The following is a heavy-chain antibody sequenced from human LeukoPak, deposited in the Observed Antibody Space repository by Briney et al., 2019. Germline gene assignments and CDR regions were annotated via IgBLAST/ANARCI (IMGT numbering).Heavy chain of an antibody. CDR2: INPSGGST. Sequence: ASVKVSCKASGYTFTSYYIHWVRQAPGQGLEWMGIINPSGGSTSCAQKFQGRVTMTRDTSTSTVYMELSSLRSEDTAVYYCARVASSGNDAFDIWGQGTMVTVSS. CDR1: GYTFTSYY. J-gene: IGHJ3*02. D-gene: IGHD3-10*01. CDR3: ARVASSGNDAFDI. V-gene: IGHV1-46*01.